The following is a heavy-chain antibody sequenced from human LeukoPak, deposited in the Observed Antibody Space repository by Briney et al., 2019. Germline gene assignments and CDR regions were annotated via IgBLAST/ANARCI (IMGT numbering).Heavy chain of an antibody. Sequence: SETLSLTCAVYGGSFSGYYWSWIRQPPGKGLEWIGEINHSGSTNYNPSLKSRVTISVDTSKNQFSLKLSSVTAADTAVYYCARAVRGVEFDYWGQGTLVTVSS. CDR2: INHSGST. D-gene: IGHD3-10*01. J-gene: IGHJ4*02. V-gene: IGHV4-34*01. CDR3: ARAVRGVEFDY. CDR1: GGSFSGYY.